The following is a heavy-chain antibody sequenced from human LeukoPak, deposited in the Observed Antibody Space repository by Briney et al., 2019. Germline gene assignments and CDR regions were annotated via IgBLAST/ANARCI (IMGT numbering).Heavy chain of an antibody. V-gene: IGHV3-30*02. CDR3: AKDFIATTGTNY. J-gene: IGHJ4*02. CDR1: GFTFSNYG. D-gene: IGHD6-13*01. Sequence: GGSLRLSCAASGFTFSNYGMHWVRQAPGKGLEWVAFIRYDGSNKYYADSVKGRFTISRDNSKNMLYLQMNSLRAEDTAVYYCAKDFIATTGTNYWGQGTLVTVSS. CDR2: IRYDGSNK.